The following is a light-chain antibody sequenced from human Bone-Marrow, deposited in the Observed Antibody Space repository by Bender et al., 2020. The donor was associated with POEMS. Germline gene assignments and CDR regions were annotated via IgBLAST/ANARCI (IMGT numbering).Light chain of an antibody. CDR3: AVWDDSLNGWV. CDR2: SSH. V-gene: IGLV1-44*01. J-gene: IGLJ3*02. Sequence: YDLTQPPSVSVSPGQTASITCSGGSSNIGAHAVNWYQHLPGTAPKLLIYSSHRRPSEVPDRFSGSRSGTSASLAISGLQSEDEADYYCAVWDDSLNGWVFGGGTKLTVL. CDR1: SSNIGAHA.